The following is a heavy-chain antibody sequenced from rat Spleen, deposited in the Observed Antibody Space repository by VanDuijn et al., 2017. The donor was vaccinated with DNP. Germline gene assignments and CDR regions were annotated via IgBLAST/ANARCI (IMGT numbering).Heavy chain of an antibody. J-gene: IGHJ4*01. Sequence: QVQLKESGPGLVQPSQTLSLTCPASGFSLTSYTVHWVRQPPGKGLEWMGVIWNPGGTRSNSALKSRLSISKDTSKSQVFLKMNSLQTEDTATYYCAREADTGYAMDAWGQGTSFTVSS. V-gene: IGHV2-41*01. CDR1: GFSLTSYT. CDR2: IWNPGGT. CDR3: AREADTGYAMDA. D-gene: IGHD4-1*01.